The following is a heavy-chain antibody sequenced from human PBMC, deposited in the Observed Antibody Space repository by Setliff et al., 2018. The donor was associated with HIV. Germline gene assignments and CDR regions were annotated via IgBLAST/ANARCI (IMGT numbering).Heavy chain of an antibody. V-gene: IGHV4-61*02. D-gene: IGHD3-10*01. CDR2: IYSNGRT. Sequence: SETLSLTCTVCGGSITSGSYYWSWIRQPAGKGLEWIGRIYSNGRTTHNPSLKSRVTISRDTSENQFSLRLSSVTAADTAVYYCARGSYTVRIDYWGQGTRVTVSS. CDR3: ARGSYTVRIDY. CDR1: GGSITSGSYY. J-gene: IGHJ4*02.